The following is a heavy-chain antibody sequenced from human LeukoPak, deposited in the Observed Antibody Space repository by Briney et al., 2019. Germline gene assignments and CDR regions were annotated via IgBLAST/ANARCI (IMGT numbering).Heavy chain of an antibody. Sequence: GGSLRLSCAASGFTFSSYGMHWVRQAPGKGLEWVAVIWYDGSNKYYADSVKGRFTISRDNSKNTLYLQMNSLRAEDTAVYYCAKTTVTTSHTGGLDYWGQGTLVTVSS. V-gene: IGHV3-33*06. J-gene: IGHJ4*02. CDR2: IWYDGSNK. CDR1: GFTFSSYG. CDR3: AKTTVTTSHTGGLDY. D-gene: IGHD4-17*01.